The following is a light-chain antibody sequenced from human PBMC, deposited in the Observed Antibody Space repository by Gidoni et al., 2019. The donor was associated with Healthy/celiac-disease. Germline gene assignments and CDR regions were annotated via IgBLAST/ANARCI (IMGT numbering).Light chain of an antibody. V-gene: IGKV1-33*01. CDR2: DAA. CDR3: QQYDNLPPFT. CDR1: QDISNY. J-gene: IGKJ3*01. Sequence: DIQMTQSPSSLSASVGDRVTITCQASQDISNYLNRYQQKPGKAPKLLMYDAANLETGVPSRFSGSGSGTDFTFTISSLQPEDIATYYCQQYDNLPPFTFGPGTKVDIK.